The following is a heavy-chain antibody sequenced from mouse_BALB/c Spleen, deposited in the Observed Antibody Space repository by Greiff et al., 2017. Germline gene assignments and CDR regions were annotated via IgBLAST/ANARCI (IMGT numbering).Heavy chain of an antibody. J-gene: IGHJ3*01. Sequence: VLLQQSGPGLVAPSQSLSITCTVSGFSLTSYGVSWVRQPPGKGLEWLGVIWGDGSTNYHSALISRLSISKDNSKSQVFLKLNSLQTDDTATYWCDIDSGYYVEFAYWGQGTLVTVSA. CDR3: DIDSGYYVEFAY. D-gene: IGHD2-3*01. CDR1: GFSLTSYG. CDR2: IWGDGST. V-gene: IGHV2-3*01.